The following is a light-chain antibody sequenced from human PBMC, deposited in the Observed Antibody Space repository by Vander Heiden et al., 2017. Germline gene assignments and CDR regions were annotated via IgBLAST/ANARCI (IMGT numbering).Light chain of an antibody. CDR2: DAS. CDR3: QQRRNWPLA. J-gene: IGKJ4*01. V-gene: IGKV3-11*01. CDR1: QSVNSF. Sequence: IVLTQSPATLSLSLGQRATLSCRASQSVNSFLAWYQQRPGQAPRLLIYDASSRATGIPARFSGSGSGTDFTLTISSLEAEDVAVYYCQQRRNWPLAFGGGTKVEIK.